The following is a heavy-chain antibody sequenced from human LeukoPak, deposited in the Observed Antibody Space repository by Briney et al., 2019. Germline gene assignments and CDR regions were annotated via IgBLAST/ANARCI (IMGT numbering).Heavy chain of an antibody. CDR1: GFTFSSYS. J-gene: IGHJ4*02. D-gene: IGHD5-18*01. Sequence: PGGSLRLSCAASGFTFSSYSMNWVRQAPGKGLEWVSSISSSRSYIYYADSVKGRFTIFRDNAKNSLYLQMNSRRAEDTAGYYCARDLYSYGPRHIFRIPSQSHQRVYWGQGPLVTVSS. V-gene: IGHV3-21*01. CDR2: ISSSRSYI. CDR3: ARDLYSYGPRHIFRIPSQSHQRVY.